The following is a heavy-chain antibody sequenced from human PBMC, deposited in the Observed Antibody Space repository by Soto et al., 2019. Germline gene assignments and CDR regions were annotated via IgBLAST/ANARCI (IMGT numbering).Heavy chain of an antibody. D-gene: IGHD1-1*01. J-gene: IGHJ5*02. V-gene: IGHV4-30-2*01. CDR3: ARDQLEGNWFDP. CDR1: GGSISSGGYS. Sequence: QLQLQESGSGLVRPSQTLSLTCAVSGGSISSGGYSWNWIRQPPGKGLEWIGYIYHSGSTLYNPSRKRRVTISVDKAKTPFSLKLSSVTAADTAVYYSARDQLEGNWFDPWGQGTLVTVSS. CDR2: IYHSGST.